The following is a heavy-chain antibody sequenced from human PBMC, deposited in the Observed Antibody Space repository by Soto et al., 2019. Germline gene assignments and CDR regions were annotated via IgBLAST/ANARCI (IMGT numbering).Heavy chain of an antibody. CDR2: INVDGTET. J-gene: IGHJ6*02. CDR1: RFTFGSYW. Sequence: GESLRLSCTAPRFTFGSYWMHWVHQAPGKGLVWVSDINVDGTETWYADSLKGRFTISRDNDKKTLYLHMTGLRVDDTGVYYCARDKEVLLTNYGMAVWGQGTTVTVSS. CDR3: ARDKEVLLTNYGMAV. V-gene: IGHV3-74*01.